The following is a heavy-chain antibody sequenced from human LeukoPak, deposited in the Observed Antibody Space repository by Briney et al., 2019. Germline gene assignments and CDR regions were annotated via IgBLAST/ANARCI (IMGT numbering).Heavy chain of an antibody. CDR3: ARLRGYCSSTSCYNYYGMDV. V-gene: IGHV4-34*01. CDR2: INHSGST. CDR1: GGSFSGYY. D-gene: IGHD2-2*02. Sequence: KPSETLSLTCAVYGGSFSGYYWSWIRQPPGKGLEWIGEINHSGSTNYNPSLKSRVTISVDTSKNQFSLKLSSVTAADTAVYYCARLRGYCSSTSCYNYYGMDVWGQGTTVTVSS. J-gene: IGHJ6*02.